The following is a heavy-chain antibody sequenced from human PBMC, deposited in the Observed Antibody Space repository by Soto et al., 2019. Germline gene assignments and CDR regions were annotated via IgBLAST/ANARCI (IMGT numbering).Heavy chain of an antibody. CDR3: LREIQYYDFWSGYSTTPYGMDV. D-gene: IGHD3-3*01. J-gene: IGHJ6*02. CDR2: INSDGSST. V-gene: IGHV3-74*01. Sequence: TGGSLRLSCAASGFTFSSYWMHWVRQAPGKGLVWVSRINSDGSSTSYADSVKGQFTISRDNAKNTLYLQMNSLRAEDTAVYYCLREIQYYDFWSGYSTTPYGMDVWGQGTTVTVSS. CDR1: GFTFSSYW.